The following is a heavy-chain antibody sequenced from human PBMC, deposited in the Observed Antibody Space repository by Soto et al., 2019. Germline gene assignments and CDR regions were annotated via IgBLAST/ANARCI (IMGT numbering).Heavy chain of an antibody. CDR2: IKKDGSEK. J-gene: IGHJ1*01. Sequence: PGGSLRLSCAASGFTFSNYWLSWVRQAPGKGLEWVANIKKDGSEKYYVGSVVGRFTISRDNAENSLYLQMNRLSAEDTAVYYCVRVGGFFEWLDWGQGTLVTVSS. V-gene: IGHV3-7*01. CDR1: GFTFSNYW. CDR3: VRVGGFFEWLD. D-gene: IGHD3-3*01.